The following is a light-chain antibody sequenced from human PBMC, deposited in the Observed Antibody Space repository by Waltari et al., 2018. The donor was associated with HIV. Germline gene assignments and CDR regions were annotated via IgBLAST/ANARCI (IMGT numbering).Light chain of an antibody. Sequence: QSVLTQPPSVSGAPGQRVTISCTGSRTNIGAGYDVHWYQQLPGTAPKLLIFRNVNRPSGVPDRFSGSKSGPSASLAITGLQAEDEADFYCQSYDTSLGGWVFGGGTKLTVL. CDR2: RNV. CDR3: QSYDTSLGGWV. V-gene: IGLV1-40*01. CDR1: RTNIGAGYD. J-gene: IGLJ3*02.